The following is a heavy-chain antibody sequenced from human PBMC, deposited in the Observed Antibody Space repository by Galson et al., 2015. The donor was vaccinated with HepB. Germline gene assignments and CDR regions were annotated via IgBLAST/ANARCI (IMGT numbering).Heavy chain of an antibody. D-gene: IGHD3-9*01. J-gene: IGHJ5*01. Sequence: SLRLSCAASGFTFSSYAVSWVRQAPGRGLEWVSSISRSGDKTYYADSVKGRFTVSRDNSENTLYVRMNNLRVEDTAVYYCAKDRSVLTDYYPRTGWFESWGQGALVTVSS. CDR2: ISRSGDKT. V-gene: IGHV3-23*01. CDR3: AKDRSVLTDYYPRTGWFES. CDR1: GFTFSSYA.